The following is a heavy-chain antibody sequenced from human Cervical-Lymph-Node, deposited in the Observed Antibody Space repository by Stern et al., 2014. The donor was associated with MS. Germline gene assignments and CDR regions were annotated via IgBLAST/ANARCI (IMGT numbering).Heavy chain of an antibody. CDR1: GYTFRSYA. D-gene: IGHD2/OR15-2a*01. CDR2: INAGNGNT. V-gene: IGHV1-3*01. Sequence: QVQLGQSGAEVKKPGASVKVSCKASGYTFRSYAVHWVRQAPGQRPEWMGWINAGNGNTRYSQKFQGRVTITRDTSANIAYLELSSLRSQDTAVYYCARDLKEGNIMYYYGMDVWGQGTTVTVSS. J-gene: IGHJ6*01. CDR3: ARDLKEGNIMYYYGMDV.